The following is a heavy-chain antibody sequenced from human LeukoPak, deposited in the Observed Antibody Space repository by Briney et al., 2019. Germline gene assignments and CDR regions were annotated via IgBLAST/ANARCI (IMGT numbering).Heavy chain of an antibody. V-gene: IGHV3-30*04. CDR2: IQYDGSDK. CDR3: RDPFDY. Sequence: GGSLRLSCTASGFTFGDYAMSWVRQAPGKGLEWMAFIQYDGSDKFYADSVKGRFTISRDNSKNTLYLQMNSLRAEDTAVYYCRDPFDYWGQGTLVTVSS. CDR1: GFTFGDYA. J-gene: IGHJ4*02.